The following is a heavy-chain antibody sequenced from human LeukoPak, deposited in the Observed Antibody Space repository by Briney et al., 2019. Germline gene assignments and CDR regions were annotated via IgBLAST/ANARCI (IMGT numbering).Heavy chain of an antibody. V-gene: IGHV1-69*05. D-gene: IGHD4-17*01. CDR2: IIPIFGTA. CDR3: ARGHSTVTIAYYYYMDV. J-gene: IGHJ6*03. CDR1: GGTFSSYA. Sequence: GASVKVSCKASGGTFSSYAISWVRQAPGQGLEWMGGIIPIFGTANYAQQFQGRVTMTRDTSTSTVYMELSSLRSEDTAVYYCARGHSTVTIAYYYYMDVWGKGTTVTISS.